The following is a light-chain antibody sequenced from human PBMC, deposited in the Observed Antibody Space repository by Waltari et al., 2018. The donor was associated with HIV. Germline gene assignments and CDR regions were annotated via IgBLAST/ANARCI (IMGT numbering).Light chain of an antibody. CDR1: QSISTY. CDR3: QQSYSIPIT. V-gene: IGKV1-39*01. J-gene: IGKJ5*01. Sequence: DIQMTQSPSSLSASVGDRVTITCRASQSISTYLNWYLQKPGKAPKLLIYAASSLLSGVPSRFSGSGSGTDFTLTISSLQPEDVATYYCQQSYSIPITFGQGTRLEIK. CDR2: AAS.